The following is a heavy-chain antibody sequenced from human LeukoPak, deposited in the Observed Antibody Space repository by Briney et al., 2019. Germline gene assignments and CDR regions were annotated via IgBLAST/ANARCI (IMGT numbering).Heavy chain of an antibody. CDR3: ARGLYSYGKFDY. J-gene: IGHJ4*02. D-gene: IGHD5-18*01. CDR2: IYYSGST. V-gene: IGHV4-59*01. Sequence: SETLSLTCTVSGGSISSYYWSWIRQPPGKGLEWIGYIYYSGSTNYNPSLKSRVTISVDTSKNQFSLKLSSVTAADTAVYYCARGLYSYGKFDYWGQGTLVTVSS. CDR1: GGSISSYY.